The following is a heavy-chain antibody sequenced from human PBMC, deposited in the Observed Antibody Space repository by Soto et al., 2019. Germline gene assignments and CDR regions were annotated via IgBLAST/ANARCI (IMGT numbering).Heavy chain of an antibody. D-gene: IGHD3-22*01. V-gene: IGHV3-21*01. Sequence: GRSMRLSCTVSGFAFNNYGINWVRQAPGKGLGWVSSISKSDYTYYSDSVKGRFAISRDNVKSSVSLQMNTLRVEDTAVYYCAREDSIIIPAVSDFWGQGTLVTVSS. CDR1: GFAFNNYG. J-gene: IGHJ4*02. CDR2: ISKSDYT. CDR3: AREDSIIIPAVSDF.